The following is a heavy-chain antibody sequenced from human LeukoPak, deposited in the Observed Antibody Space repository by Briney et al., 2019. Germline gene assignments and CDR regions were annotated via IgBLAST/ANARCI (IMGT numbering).Heavy chain of an antibody. J-gene: IGHJ4*02. V-gene: IGHV4-34*01. D-gene: IGHD2-2*01. CDR2: INHSGST. CDR1: GGSFSGYY. CDR3: AKEYCSSTSCYGGFDY. Sequence: PSETLSLTCAVYGGSFSGYYWSWIRQPPGKGLEWXGEINHSGSTNYNPSLKSRVTISVDTSKNQFSLKLSSVTAADTAVYYCAKEYCSSTSCYGGFDYWGQGTLVTVSS.